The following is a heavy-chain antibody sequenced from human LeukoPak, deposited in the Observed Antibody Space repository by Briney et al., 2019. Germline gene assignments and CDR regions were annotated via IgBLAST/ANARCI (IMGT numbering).Heavy chain of an antibody. J-gene: IGHJ4*02. V-gene: IGHV1-8*01. CDR1: GYTFTSYD. CDR2: MNPNSGNT. CDR3: ARIFGVVRAPFDY. D-gene: IGHD3-3*01. Sequence: ASVKVSCKASGYTFTSYDINWVRQATGQGLEWMGWMNPNSGNTGYAQKFQGRVTMTRNTSISTAYMELSSLRSDDTAVYYCARIFGVVRAPFDYWGQGTLVTVSS.